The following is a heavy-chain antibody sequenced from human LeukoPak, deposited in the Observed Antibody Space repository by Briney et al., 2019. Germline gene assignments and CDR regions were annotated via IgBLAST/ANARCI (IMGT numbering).Heavy chain of an antibody. CDR3: ARAQTSRAIHYFQH. V-gene: IGHV3-66*01. Sequence: PGGSLRLSCAASGFTVSGTYMSWVRQAPGKGLEWVSVIYSGGSTYYADSVKGRFTISRDNSKNTLYLQMNSLRAEDTAVYYCARAQTSRAIHYFQHWGQGTLVTVSS. CDR1: GFTVSGTY. J-gene: IGHJ1*01. D-gene: IGHD5-18*01. CDR2: IYSGGST.